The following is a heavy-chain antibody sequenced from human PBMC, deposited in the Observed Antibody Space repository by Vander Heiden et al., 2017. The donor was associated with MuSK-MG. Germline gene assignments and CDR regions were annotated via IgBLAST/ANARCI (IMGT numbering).Heavy chain of an antibody. CDR1: GFTFSSYA. J-gene: IGHJ6*03. Sequence: EVQLLESGGGLVQPGGFLRLSCAASGFTFSSYAMSWVRQAPGKGLEWVSAISGSGGSTYDADSVKGRFTISRDNSKNTLYLQMNSLRAEDTAVYYCAKSMVRGYYYMDVWGKGTTVNVSS. CDR3: AKSMVRGYYYMDV. D-gene: IGHD3-10*01. V-gene: IGHV3-23*01. CDR2: ISGSGGST.